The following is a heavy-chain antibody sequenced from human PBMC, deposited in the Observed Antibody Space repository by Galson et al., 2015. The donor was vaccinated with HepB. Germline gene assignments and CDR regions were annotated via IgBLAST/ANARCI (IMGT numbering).Heavy chain of an antibody. Sequence: SLRLSCAVSGFIFNNHWMSWVRQAPGKGLEWVAKIRQDGSETHYVDSVRGRFTISRDNAKNSLYLQMNSLRAEDTAVYYCARGRRFCSEGNCLDYWGQGALVTVSS. CDR1: GFIFNNHW. CDR3: ARGRRFCSEGNCLDY. CDR2: IRQDGSET. V-gene: IGHV3-7*01. D-gene: IGHD2-15*01. J-gene: IGHJ4*02.